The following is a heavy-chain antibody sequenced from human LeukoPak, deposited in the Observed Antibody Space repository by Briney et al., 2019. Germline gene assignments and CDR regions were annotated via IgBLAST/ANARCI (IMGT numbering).Heavy chain of an antibody. CDR3: AKARGATYGTYYFDY. D-gene: IGHD4/OR15-4a*01. CDR2: ISGSGGDT. CDR1: GFTFSSYA. V-gene: IGHV3-23*01. J-gene: IGHJ4*02. Sequence: GGALRLSCAASGFTFSSYAMNWGRQAPGEGLEWVSISGSGGDTYYADSVKGRFTISRDNSKNTLYLQMNSLRAEDTAVYYCAKARGATYGTYYFDYWGQGTLVTVSS.